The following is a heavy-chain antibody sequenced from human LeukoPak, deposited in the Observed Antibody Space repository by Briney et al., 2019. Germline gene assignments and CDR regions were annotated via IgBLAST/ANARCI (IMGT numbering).Heavy chain of an antibody. J-gene: IGHJ4*02. D-gene: IGHD1-1*01. CDR1: GFTFSSYA. CDR2: ISYDGSDK. V-gene: IGHV3-30*04. Sequence: GGSLRLSCAASGFTFSSYAMHWVRQAPGKGLEWVALISYDGSDKYYADSVKGRFTISRDNSKNTLYLQMNSLRAEDTALYYCARDSGTTGSAFDYWGQGTLVTVSS. CDR3: ARDSGTTGSAFDY.